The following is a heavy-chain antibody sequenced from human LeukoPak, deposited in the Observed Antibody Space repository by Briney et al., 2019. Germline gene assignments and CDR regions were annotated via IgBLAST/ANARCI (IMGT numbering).Heavy chain of an antibody. CDR1: GFTFSDYY. CDR3: ARDFKGYCSSTSCYTGPDY. CDR2: ISSSGSTI. D-gene: IGHD2-2*02. V-gene: IGHV3-11*04. J-gene: IGHJ4*02. Sequence: GGSPRLSCAASGFTFSDYYMSWIRQAPGKGLEWVSYISSSGSTIYYADSVKGRFTISRDNAKNSLYLQMNSLRAEDTAVYYCARDFKGYCSSTSCYTGPDYWGQGTLVTVSS.